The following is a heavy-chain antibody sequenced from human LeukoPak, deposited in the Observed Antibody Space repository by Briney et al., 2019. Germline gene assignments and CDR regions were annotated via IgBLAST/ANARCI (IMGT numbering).Heavy chain of an antibody. Sequence: GESLKISCKGSGYTFTNYWIGWVRQMPGKGLEWMGFIFPGDSDTRYSPSFQGQVTISADKSISTAYLQWSSLKASDTAMYYCARRGYCSGGSCSAEYFQHWGQGTLVTVSS. D-gene: IGHD2-15*01. V-gene: IGHV5-51*01. CDR2: IFPGDSDT. CDR1: GYTFTNYW. CDR3: ARRGYCSGGSCSAEYFQH. J-gene: IGHJ1*01.